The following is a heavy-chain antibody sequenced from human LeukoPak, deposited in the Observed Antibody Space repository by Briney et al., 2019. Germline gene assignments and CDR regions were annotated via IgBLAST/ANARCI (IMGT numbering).Heavy chain of an antibody. Sequence: GGSLRLSCAASGFTFSSYAMSWVRQAPGKGLEWVSAISGSGGSTYYADSVKGRFTISRDNSKNTLYLQMNSLRAEDTAVYYCAKGGQIRFLEWLLFDYWGQGTLVTVSS. D-gene: IGHD3-3*01. CDR3: AKGGQIRFLEWLLFDY. J-gene: IGHJ4*02. CDR1: GFTFSSYA. CDR2: ISGSGGST. V-gene: IGHV3-23*01.